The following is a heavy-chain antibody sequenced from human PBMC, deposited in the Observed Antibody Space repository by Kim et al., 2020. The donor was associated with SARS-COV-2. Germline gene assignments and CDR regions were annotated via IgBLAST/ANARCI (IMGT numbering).Heavy chain of an antibody. V-gene: IGHV7-4-1*02. CDR2: INTNTGNP. Sequence: ASVKVSCKASGYTFTAHAMNWVRQAPGQGLEWMGWINTNTGNPTYAQGFTGRFVFSLDTYVSTAYMQITSLTAKETAVYSCARRVPRPDSWGQGTLVTV. CDR3: ARRVPRPDS. CDR1: GYTFTAHA. D-gene: IGHD6-6*01. J-gene: IGHJ4*02.